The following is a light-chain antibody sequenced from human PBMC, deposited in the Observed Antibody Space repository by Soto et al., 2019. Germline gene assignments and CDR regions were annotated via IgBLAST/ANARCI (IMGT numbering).Light chain of an antibody. CDR1: QSVSSSY. CDR2: GAS. J-gene: IGKJ5*01. Sequence: EIVLTQSQGTLSLSPGERATLSCRASQSVSSSYLAWYQQKPGQAPRLLIYGASSRATGIPNRFSGSGCGTDFTLTISRLEPEDFAVYYCQQYDSSPPITFGQGTRLEIK. V-gene: IGKV3-20*01. CDR3: QQYDSSPPIT.